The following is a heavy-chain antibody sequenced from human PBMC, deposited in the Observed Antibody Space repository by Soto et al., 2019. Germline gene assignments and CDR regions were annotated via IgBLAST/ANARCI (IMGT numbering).Heavy chain of an antibody. J-gene: IGHJ4*02. CDR1: GYTFTSYW. Sequence: ESVKISCPGSGYTFTSYWIAWVRQIPGKGLEWMGIIYPGDSDTRYSPSFQGQVSISADKSISTAYLQWSSLKASDTAMYYCARQDGSALYYFDYWGQGTLVTVSS. V-gene: IGHV5-51*01. CDR3: ARQDGSALYYFDY. D-gene: IGHD6-19*01. CDR2: IYPGDSDT.